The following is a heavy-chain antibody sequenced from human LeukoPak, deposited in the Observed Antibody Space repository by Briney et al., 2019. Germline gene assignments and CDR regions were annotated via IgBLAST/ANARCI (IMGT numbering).Heavy chain of an antibody. CDR3: ARDGDYSNYPFYFDY. J-gene: IGHJ4*02. D-gene: IGHD4-11*01. CDR1: GFTFSSYA. Sequence: QPGGSLRLSCAASGFTFSSYAMHWVRQAPGKGLEWVAVISYDGSNKYYADSVKGRFTISRDNSKNTLYLQMNSLRAEDTAVYYCARDGDYSNYPFYFDYWGQGTLVTVSS. CDR2: ISYDGSNK. V-gene: IGHV3-30-3*01.